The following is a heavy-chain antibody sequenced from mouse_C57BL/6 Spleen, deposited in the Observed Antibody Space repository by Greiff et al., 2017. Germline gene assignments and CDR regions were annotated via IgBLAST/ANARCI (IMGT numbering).Heavy chain of an antibody. CDR3: ARWITTVVGEMDY. D-gene: IGHD1-1*01. Sequence: QVQLQQSGAELAKPGASVKLSCKASGYTFTSYWMHWVKQRPGQGLEWIGYINPSSGYTKYNQKFKDKATLTADKSSSTAYMQLSSLTYEDSAVYYCARWITTVVGEMDYWGQGTSVTVSS. CDR1: GYTFTSYW. CDR2: INPSSGYT. J-gene: IGHJ4*01. V-gene: IGHV1-7*01.